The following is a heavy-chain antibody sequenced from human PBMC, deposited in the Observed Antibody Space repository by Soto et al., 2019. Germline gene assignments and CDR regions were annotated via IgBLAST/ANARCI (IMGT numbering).Heavy chain of an antibody. V-gene: IGHV3-23*01. CDR3: PKDQSNSNPLYYFDF. Sequence: GGYLRLSCAASGFTFSIYAMTWVRQSPGKGLEWVSSMSRTGDNTYYADSVKCRFTISRDNSKNTLYLQMNSLIAEDTAIYYFPKDQSNSNPLYYFDFWGPGTLVTVSS. CDR2: MSRTGDNT. J-gene: IGHJ4*02. D-gene: IGHD3-22*01. CDR1: GFTFSIYA.